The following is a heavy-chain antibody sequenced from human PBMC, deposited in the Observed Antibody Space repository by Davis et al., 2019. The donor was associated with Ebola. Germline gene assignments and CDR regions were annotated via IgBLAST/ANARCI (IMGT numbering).Heavy chain of an antibody. D-gene: IGHD5-24*01. V-gene: IGHV3-30*18. CDR2: ISYDGSNK. J-gene: IGHJ6*02. CDR3: AKDRERWLQFHYGMDV. Sequence: GESLKISCAASGFTFSSYGMHWVRQAPGKGLEWVAVISYDGSNKYYADSVKGRFTISRDNSKNTLYLQMNSLRAEDTAVYYCAKDRERWLQFHYGMDVWGQGTTVTVSS. CDR1: GFTFSSYG.